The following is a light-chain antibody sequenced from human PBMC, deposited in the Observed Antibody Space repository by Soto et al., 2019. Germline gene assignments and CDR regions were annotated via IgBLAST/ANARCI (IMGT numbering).Light chain of an antibody. J-gene: IGKJ4*01. CDR2: KAS. Sequence: DIQITQSPSTLSGSVGDRVTITCRASQTISSWLAWYQQKPGKAPKLLIYKASTLKSGVPSRFRGSGSGTEFTLTISSLQPDDFATYYCQQYNSYTLTFGGGTKVDIK. CDR1: QTISSW. CDR3: QQYNSYTLT. V-gene: IGKV1-5*03.